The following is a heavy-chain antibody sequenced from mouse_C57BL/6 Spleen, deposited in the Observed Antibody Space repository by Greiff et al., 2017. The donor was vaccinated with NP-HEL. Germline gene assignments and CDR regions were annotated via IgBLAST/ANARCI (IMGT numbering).Heavy chain of an antibody. V-gene: IGHV5-6*01. Sequence: EVQVVESGGDLVKPGGSLKLSCAASGFTFSSYGMSWVRQTPDKRLEWVATISSGGSYTYYPDSVKGRFTISRDNAKNTLYLQMSSLKSEDTAMYYCARQEKSYYDYDEYYFDYWGQGTTLTVSS. CDR3: ARQEKSYYDYDEYYFDY. D-gene: IGHD2-4*01. CDR1: GFTFSSYG. J-gene: IGHJ2*01. CDR2: ISSGGSYT.